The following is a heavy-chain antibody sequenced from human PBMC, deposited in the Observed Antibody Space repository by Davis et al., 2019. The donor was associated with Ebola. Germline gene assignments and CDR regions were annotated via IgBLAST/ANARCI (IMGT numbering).Heavy chain of an antibody. CDR2: INAGNGNT. D-gene: IGHD4-17*01. J-gene: IGHJ4*02. CDR3: ARCDYGDYVWGGYFDY. CDR1: GYTFTSYA. V-gene: IGHV1-3*01. Sequence: ASVKVSCKASGYTFTSYAMHWVRQAPGQRLEWMGWINAGNGNTKYSQKFQGRVTITRDTSASTAYMELSSLRSEDTAVYYCARCDYGDYVWGGYFDYWGQGTLVTVSS.